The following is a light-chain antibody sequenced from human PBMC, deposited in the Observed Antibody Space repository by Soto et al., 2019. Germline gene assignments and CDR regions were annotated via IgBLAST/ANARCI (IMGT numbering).Light chain of an antibody. CDR2: GNS. CDR1: SSNIGAGYD. CDR3: QSYDSSLSGSWV. Sequence: QTVVTQPPSVSGAPGQRVTISCTGSSSNIGAGYDVHWYQQLPGTAPKLLIYGNSNRPSGVPDRFSGSESGTSASLAITGLQAEDEADYYCQSYDSSLSGSWVFGGGTKLTVL. J-gene: IGLJ3*02. V-gene: IGLV1-40*01.